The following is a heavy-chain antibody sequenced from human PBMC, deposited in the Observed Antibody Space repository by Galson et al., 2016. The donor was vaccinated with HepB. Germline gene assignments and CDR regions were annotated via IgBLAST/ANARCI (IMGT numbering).Heavy chain of an antibody. Sequence: SLRLSCAASGFTFSSYSMHWVRQAPGKGLEWVSGISSSSDNKVYAESVKGRFTISRDNAKNSLYLQMNSLRAEDTAVYYCARDPIGSLDYWGQGILVTVSS. CDR3: ARDPIGSLDY. CDR2: ISSSSDNK. V-gene: IGHV3-21*01. D-gene: IGHD1-26*01. J-gene: IGHJ4*02. CDR1: GFTFSSYS.